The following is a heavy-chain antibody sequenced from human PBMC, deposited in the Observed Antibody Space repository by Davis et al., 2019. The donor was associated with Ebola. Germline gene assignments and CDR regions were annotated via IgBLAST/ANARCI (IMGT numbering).Heavy chain of an antibody. CDR2: TYYRSKWYN. CDR3: ARGLYHVGLVDP. CDR1: GDSVSSNSAA. J-gene: IGHJ5*02. V-gene: IGHV6-1*01. Sequence: HSQTLSLTCAISGDSVSSNSAAWNWIRQSPSRGLEWLGRTYYRSKWYNDYAVSVKSRITINPDTSKNQFSLQLNSVTPEDTAAYYCARGLYHVGLVDPWGQGTLVTVSS. D-gene: IGHD2-8*01.